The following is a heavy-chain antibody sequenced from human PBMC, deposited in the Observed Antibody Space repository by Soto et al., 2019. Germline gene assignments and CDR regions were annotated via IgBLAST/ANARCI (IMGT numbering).Heavy chain of an antibody. CDR3: GRDSAILPGSYFDF. CDR2: INCKTGET. J-gene: IGHJ4*02. CDR1: GYTFSDYF. Sequence: QVQLVQSGVEMKEPGAAVKVSCKASGYTFSDYFIHWVRQAPGQGLEWMAWINCKTGETLYSQKFQGRLTVTRDTSISTAHMDLSGLRFDDTATYYCGRDSAILPGSYFDFWGQGTLVSVSS. V-gene: IGHV1-2*02. D-gene: IGHD5-12*01.